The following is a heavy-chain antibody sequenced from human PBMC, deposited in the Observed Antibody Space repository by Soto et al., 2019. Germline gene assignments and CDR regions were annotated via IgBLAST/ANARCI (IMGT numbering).Heavy chain of an antibody. CDR2: IYYSGNT. D-gene: IGHD2-15*01. V-gene: IGHV4-59*01. CDR1: GDSISGYY. Sequence: QVQLQESGPRLVKPSETLSLTCTVSGDSISGYYWSWIRQPPGKGLLWIGYIYYSGNTNYNPSLKGRVTMSVDTSKNQFSLQVSSVTAADTAVYFCAKYRRTDAEGYTFDYWGQGALVTVSS. J-gene: IGHJ4*02. CDR3: AKYRRTDAEGYTFDY.